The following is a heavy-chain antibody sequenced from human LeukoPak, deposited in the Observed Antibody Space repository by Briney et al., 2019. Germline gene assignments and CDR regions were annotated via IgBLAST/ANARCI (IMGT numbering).Heavy chain of an antibody. J-gene: IGHJ6*02. CDR3: ARIRLPYSGYAGYYGMDV. CDR2: INPSGGST. D-gene: IGHD5-12*01. V-gene: IGHV1-46*01. Sequence: ASVKVSCKASGYTFTSYYMHWVRQAPGQGLEWMGIINPSGGSTSYAQKFQGRVTMTRDTSTSTVYMELSSLRSEDTAVYYCARIRLPYSGYAGYYGMDVWGQGTTVTVSS. CDR1: GYTFTSYY.